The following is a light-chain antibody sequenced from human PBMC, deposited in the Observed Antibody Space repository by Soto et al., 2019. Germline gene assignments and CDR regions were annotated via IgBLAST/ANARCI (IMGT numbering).Light chain of an antibody. CDR1: QSVSSN. CDR2: GAS. J-gene: IGKJ1*01. CDR3: QQHNNWPPWT. V-gene: IGKV3-15*01. Sequence: EIVMTQSPATLSVSPGERATLSCRASQSVSSNLAWYQQKPGQAPRLLIYGASTRATGIPARVSGRGSGTECTLTISSLQSEDLAVYYCQQHNNWPPWTFGQGTKVEIK.